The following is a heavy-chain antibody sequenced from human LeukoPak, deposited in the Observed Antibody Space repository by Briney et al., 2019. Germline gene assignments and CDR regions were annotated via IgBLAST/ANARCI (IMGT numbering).Heavy chain of an antibody. CDR2: IHWYGGGT. J-gene: IGHJ6*03. CDR1: GFTFDEYV. Sequence: GGSLRLSCAASGFTFDEYVMSWVRQAPGKGLEWVSGIHWYGGGTGYADYVKGRFTISRDNAKNSLYLHMNSLRADDTALYFCARGPPYDFDFDYGYMDVWGKGTTVTVSS. V-gene: IGHV3-20*04. CDR3: ARGPPYDFDFDYGYMDV. D-gene: IGHD3-3*01.